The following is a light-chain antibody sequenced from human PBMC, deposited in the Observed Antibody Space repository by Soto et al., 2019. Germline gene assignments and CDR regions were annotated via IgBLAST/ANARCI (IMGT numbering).Light chain of an antibody. CDR3: QQYCTSPLT. CDR1: QSVSSSS. V-gene: IGKV3-20*01. CDR2: GAS. J-gene: IGKJ4*01. Sequence: EIVLTQSPATLSLSPGERATLSCRASQSVSSSSLAWYQQKPGQAPRLLMYGASRRATGIPDRFSGSGSGTDFTLIISRLEPEDFAVYYCQQYCTSPLTFGGGTKVDI.